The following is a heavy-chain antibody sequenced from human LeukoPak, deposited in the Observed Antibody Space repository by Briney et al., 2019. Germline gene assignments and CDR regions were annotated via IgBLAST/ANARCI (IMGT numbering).Heavy chain of an antibody. CDR3: ARGTILDY. Sequence: GASVKVSCKASGYTFTGYYMHWVRQAPGQGLEWIGWINPNSGDTNYAQQFQGKVTMTRDTSISTAYMELSRLRSDDTAVYYCARGTILDYWGQGTLVTVSS. J-gene: IGHJ4*02. V-gene: IGHV1-2*02. D-gene: IGHD3-9*01. CDR2: INPNSGDT. CDR1: GYTFTGYY.